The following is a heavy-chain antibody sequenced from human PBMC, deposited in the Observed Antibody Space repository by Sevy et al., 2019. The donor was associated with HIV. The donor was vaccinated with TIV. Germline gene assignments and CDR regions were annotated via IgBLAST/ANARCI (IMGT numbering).Heavy chain of an antibody. V-gene: IGHV5-51*01. CDR2: IYPGDSDT. CDR1: GYSFTRYW. CDR3: RRGYYIAGSYYKSFFDY. Sequence: GESLKISCEGSGYSFTRYWIGWVRQMPGKGLEWMGIIYPGDSDTRYSPSFQGQGTISADKSIRTAYLQKWSLVASDTAMDYCRRGYYIAGSYYKSFFDYWGQGTLVTVSS. D-gene: IGHD3-10*01. J-gene: IGHJ4*02.